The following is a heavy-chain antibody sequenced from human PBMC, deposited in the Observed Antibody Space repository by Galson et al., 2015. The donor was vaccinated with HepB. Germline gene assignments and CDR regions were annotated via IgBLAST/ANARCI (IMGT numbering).Heavy chain of an antibody. J-gene: IGHJ6*02. CDR2: IYYSGST. D-gene: IGHD3-9*01. CDR3: ARGRNYDILTGYYNVLDV. CDR1: GGSISSYY. Sequence: ETLSLTCAVYGGSISSYYWSWIRQPPGKGLEWIGYIYYSGSTNHNPSLKSRVTISVDTSKNQFSLKLSSVTAADTAVYYCARGRNYDILTGYYNVLDVWGQGTTVTVSS. V-gene: IGHV4-59*01.